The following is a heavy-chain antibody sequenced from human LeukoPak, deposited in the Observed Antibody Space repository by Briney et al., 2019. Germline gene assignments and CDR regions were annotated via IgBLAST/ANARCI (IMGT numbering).Heavy chain of an antibody. CDR3: ARVEYNWNDEGFDY. CDR2: IYYSGST. V-gene: IGHV4-30-4*08. J-gene: IGHJ4*02. D-gene: IGHD1-20*01. CDR1: GGSISSGDYY. Sequence: SQTPSFTCTVSGGSISSGDYYWRWIRQPPGKGLEWIGYIYYSGSTYYNPSLKSRVTISVDTSKTQFSLKLSSVTAADTAVYYCARVEYNWNDEGFDYWGQGTLVTVSS.